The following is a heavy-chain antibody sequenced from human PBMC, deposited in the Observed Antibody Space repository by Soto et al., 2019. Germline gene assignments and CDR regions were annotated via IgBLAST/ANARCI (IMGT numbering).Heavy chain of an antibody. CDR2: LYYSGST. CDR3: ARKIEDSWNYDAFDI. J-gene: IGHJ3*02. V-gene: IGHV4-39*01. CDR1: GGSISSSSFY. D-gene: IGHD1-7*01. Sequence: PXATLSLTCTVSGGSISSSSFYWGWIRQPPGKGLEWIGSLYYSGSTYYNPSLKSRVTISVDTSKNQFSLKLSSVTATDTAVYYCARKIEDSWNYDAFDIWGQGTMVTVSS.